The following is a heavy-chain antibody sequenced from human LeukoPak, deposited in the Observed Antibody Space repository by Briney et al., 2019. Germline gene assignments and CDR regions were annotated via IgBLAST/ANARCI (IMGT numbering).Heavy chain of an antibody. CDR1: GFTFSSYA. Sequence: PGGSLRLSCAASGFTFSSYAMSWVRQAPGKGLEWVSVISGSGGSTYYADSVKGRFTISRDNSKNTLYLQMNSLRAEDTAVYYCAKAPSSSSWEIDFDYWGQGTLVTVSS. CDR2: ISGSGGST. D-gene: IGHD6-13*01. CDR3: AKAPSSSSWEIDFDY. J-gene: IGHJ4*02. V-gene: IGHV3-23*01.